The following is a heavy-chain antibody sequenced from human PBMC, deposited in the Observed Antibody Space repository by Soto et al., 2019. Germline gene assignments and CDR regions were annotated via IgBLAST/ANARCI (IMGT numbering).Heavy chain of an antibody. CDR2: INPYNANT. CDR3: ARDRVAGIWGDAFDI. J-gene: IGHJ3*02. CDR1: GYTFTNHG. Sequence: ASVKVSCKTSGYTFTNHGINWVRQGPGQGLEWMGWINPYNANTNYAQKLQGRVTMTTDTSTSTAYMDLRSLTSDDTAVYYCARDRVAGIWGDAFDIWGQGTMGTVSS. D-gene: IGHD3-16*01. V-gene: IGHV1-18*04.